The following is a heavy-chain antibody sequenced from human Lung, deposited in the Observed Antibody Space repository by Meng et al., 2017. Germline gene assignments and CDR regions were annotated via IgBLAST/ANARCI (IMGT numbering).Heavy chain of an antibody. D-gene: IGHD4-11*01. Sequence: QGLLSVWGMELLQPSESLACPGSGLGGSFGDYYWVWTRRPPGKGLEWIGEINHSGSTNYNPSLESRATISVDTSQNNLSLKLSSVTAADSAVYYCARGPTTMAHDFDYWGQGTLVTVSS. V-gene: IGHV4-34*01. CDR3: ARGPTTMAHDFDY. CDR2: INHSGST. J-gene: IGHJ4*02. CDR1: GGSFGDYY.